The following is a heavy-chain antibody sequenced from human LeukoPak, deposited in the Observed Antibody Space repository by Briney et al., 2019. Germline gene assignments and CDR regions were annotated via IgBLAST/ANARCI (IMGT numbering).Heavy chain of an antibody. Sequence: GGSLRLSCAASGFTFSSYAMHWVRQAPGKGLEWVAVISYDGSNKYYADSEKGRFTISRDNSKNTLYLQMNSLRAEDTAVYYCARDLELRGFDYWGQGTLVTVSS. CDR1: GFTFSSYA. D-gene: IGHD1-26*01. V-gene: IGHV3-30*01. CDR2: ISYDGSNK. J-gene: IGHJ4*02. CDR3: ARDLELRGFDY.